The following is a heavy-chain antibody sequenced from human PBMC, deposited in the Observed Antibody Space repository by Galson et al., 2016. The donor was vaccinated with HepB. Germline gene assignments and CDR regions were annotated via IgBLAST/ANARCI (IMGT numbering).Heavy chain of an antibody. Sequence: SVKVSCKASGATLNDNAINWVRQAPGQGPEWMGAIIPFLDTTDYAQRFRGRVTITADGSTNTAHLEMRSLRSGDTAVYYCARGLGGGMNFFDPWGQGTLVTVSS. J-gene: IGHJ5*02. D-gene: IGHD3-16*01. CDR3: ARGLGGGMNFFDP. CDR2: IIPFLDTT. V-gene: IGHV1-69*13. CDR1: GATLNDNA.